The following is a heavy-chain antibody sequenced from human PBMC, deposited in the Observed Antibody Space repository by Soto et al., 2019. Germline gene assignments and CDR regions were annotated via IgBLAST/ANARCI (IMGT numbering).Heavy chain of an antibody. CDR2: ISYDGSNK. CDR3: AKDWMVQQLANWFDP. V-gene: IGHV3-30*18. CDR1: GFTFSSHG. Sequence: QVQLVESGGGVVQPGRSLRLSCAASGFTFSSHGMHWVRQAPGKGLEWVAVISYDGSNKYYADSVKGRFTISRDNSKNTLYLQMNSLRAEDTAVYYCAKDWMVQQLANWFDPWGQGTLVTVSS. D-gene: IGHD6-13*01. J-gene: IGHJ5*02.